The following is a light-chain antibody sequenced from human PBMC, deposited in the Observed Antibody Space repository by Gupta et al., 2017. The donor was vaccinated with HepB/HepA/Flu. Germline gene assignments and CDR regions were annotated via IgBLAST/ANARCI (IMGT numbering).Light chain of an antibody. V-gene: IGKV3-15*01. CDR2: GAS. Sequence: EIVMTQSPGTLSMSPGERATLSCWASQNVYNNLAWYQQKPGQAPRLLIYGASTRATGIPDRFSGSGFGTEFTLTITSRQSEEFAVYFCQQKKNWPGPFGQGTQVEIK. J-gene: IGKJ1*01. CDR1: QNVYNN. CDR3: QQKKNWPGP.